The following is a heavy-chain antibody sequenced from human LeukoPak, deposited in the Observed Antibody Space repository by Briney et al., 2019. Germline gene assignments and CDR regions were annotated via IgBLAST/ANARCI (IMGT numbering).Heavy chain of an antibody. D-gene: IGHD3-10*01. J-gene: IGHJ4*02. CDR1: GYIFTGHY. CDR2: INPNSGVT. Sequence: ASVKVSCKASGYIFTGHYIHWVRQAPAQGLEWMGRINPNSGVTNYAQKFQGSVTMTRDTSISTGYMELSSLRSDDTAVYYCARATMSYFCPNNYWGQGSRVTVSS. V-gene: IGHV1-2*06. CDR3: ARATMSYFCPNNY.